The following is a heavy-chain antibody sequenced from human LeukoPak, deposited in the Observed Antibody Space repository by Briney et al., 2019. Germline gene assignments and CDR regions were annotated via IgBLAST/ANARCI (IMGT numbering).Heavy chain of an antibody. CDR3: AKEGGYSYGYSDT. CDR1: GFTFSSYA. D-gene: IGHD5-18*01. Sequence: GGSLRLSCAASGFTFSSYAMTWVRQAPGKGLEWVSAISGSGGSTYYADSVKGRFTISRDNSKNTLYLQMTSLRAEDTALYYCAKEGGYSYGYSDTWGQGTLVTVSS. V-gene: IGHV3-23*01. J-gene: IGHJ5*02. CDR2: ISGSGGST.